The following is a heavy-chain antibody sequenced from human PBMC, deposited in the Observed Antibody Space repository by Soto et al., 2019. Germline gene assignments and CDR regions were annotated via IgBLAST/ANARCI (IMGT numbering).Heavy chain of an antibody. J-gene: IGHJ4*02. V-gene: IGHV3-33*01. CDR3: ERSRETFDY. Sequence: GGSLRLSCAASGFTFSNFGMHWVRQAPGKGLEWVAFIWYDGSEKYNADSVQGRFTISRDNSKNTLYLQMNSLRAEDTAIYYCERSRETFDYWGQGTLVTVSS. CDR2: IWYDGSEK. D-gene: IGHD1-26*01. CDR1: GFTFSNFG.